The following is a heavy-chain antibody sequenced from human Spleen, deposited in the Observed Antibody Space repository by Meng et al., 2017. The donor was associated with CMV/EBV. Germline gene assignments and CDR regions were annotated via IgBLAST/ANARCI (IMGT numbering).Heavy chain of an antibody. V-gene: IGHV1-8*03. Sequence: ASVKVSCKASGYTFTTYDINWVRQATGQGLEWMGWMNPSSSKTGYAQNFQGRVTITRNTARSTVYMELSNLRSEDTAVYYCARDTILTRGGLDVWGQGTTVTVSS. J-gene: IGHJ6*02. D-gene: IGHD7-27*01. CDR1: GYTFTTYD. CDR2: MNPSSSKT. CDR3: ARDTILTRGGLDV.